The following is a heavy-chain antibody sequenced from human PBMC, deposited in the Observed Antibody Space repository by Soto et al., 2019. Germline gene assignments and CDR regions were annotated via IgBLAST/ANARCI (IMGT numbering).Heavy chain of an antibody. V-gene: IGHV1-69*13. CDR2: IIPIFGTA. D-gene: IGHD3-22*01. CDR3: AREGRGYYYDSSGYIDI. CDR1: GGTFSSYA. J-gene: IGHJ3*02. Sequence: SVKVSCKASGGTFSSYAISWVRQAPGQGLEWMGGIIPIFGTANYAQKFQGRVTITADESTSTAYMELSSLRSEDTAVYYCAREGRGYYYDSSGYIDIWGQGTMVTVS.